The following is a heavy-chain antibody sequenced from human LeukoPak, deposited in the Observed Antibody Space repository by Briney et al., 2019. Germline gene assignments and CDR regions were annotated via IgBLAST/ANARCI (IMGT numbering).Heavy chain of an antibody. D-gene: IGHD3-10*01. V-gene: IGHV4-34*01. CDR1: GGSFSGYY. Sequence: SETLSLTCTVYGGSFSGYYWSWIRQPPGKGLGWIGEINHSGSTNYNPSLKSRVTISVDTSKNQFSLKLSSVTATDTAVYHCARVRRITMVRGVIITGDYWGQGTLVTVSS. CDR3: ARVRRITMVRGVIITGDY. CDR2: INHSGST. J-gene: IGHJ4*02.